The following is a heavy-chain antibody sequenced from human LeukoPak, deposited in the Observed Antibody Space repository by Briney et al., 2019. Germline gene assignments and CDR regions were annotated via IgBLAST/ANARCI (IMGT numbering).Heavy chain of an antibody. J-gene: IGHJ4*02. D-gene: IGHD2-15*01. CDR2: INHSGST. V-gene: IGHV4-34*01. CDR3: ARRRSWYLLDY. Sequence: KASETLSLTCAVYGGSFSGYYWSWIRQPPGKGLEWIGEINHSGSTNYNPSLKSRVTISVDTSKNQFSLKLSSVTAADTAVYYCARRRSWYLLDYWGQGTLVTVSS. CDR1: GGSFSGYY.